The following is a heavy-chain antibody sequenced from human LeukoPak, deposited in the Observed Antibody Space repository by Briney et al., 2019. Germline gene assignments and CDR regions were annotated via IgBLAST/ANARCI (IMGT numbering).Heavy chain of an antibody. D-gene: IGHD2-2*01. V-gene: IGHV4-59*08. CDR2: SYYSGST. CDR3: ARQPPSTAGAFDI. J-gene: IGHJ3*02. CDR1: GGSISSYY. Sequence: PSETLSLSCTVSGGSISSYYWSWMRQPPGKGLEWIGHSYYSGSTNCNPSLKSRVTISVDPSKNQVSLKLSSVTAADTAVYYCARQPPSTAGAFDIWGQGTMVTVSS.